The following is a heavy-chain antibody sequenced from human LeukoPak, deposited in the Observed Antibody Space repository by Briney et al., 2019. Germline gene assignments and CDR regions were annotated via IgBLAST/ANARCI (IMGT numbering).Heavy chain of an antibody. CDR1: GFTFSNAW. CDR3: TTSSGWYILEDY. Sequence: PGGSLRLSCAASGFTFSNAWMSWVRQASGKGLEWVGRIKSKTDGGTTDYAAPVKGRFTISRDDSKNTLYLQMNSLKTEDTAVYYCTTSSGWYILEDYWGQETLVTVSS. D-gene: IGHD6-19*01. J-gene: IGHJ4*02. CDR2: IKSKTDGGTT. V-gene: IGHV3-15*01.